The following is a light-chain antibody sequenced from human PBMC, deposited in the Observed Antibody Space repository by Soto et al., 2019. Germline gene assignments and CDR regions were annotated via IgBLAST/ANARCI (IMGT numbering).Light chain of an antibody. CDR2: GAS. J-gene: IGKJ1*01. CDR1: RGIGST. CDR3: QQYGSSPWT. Sequence: EVVMTQSPATLSVSPGERATLSCRASRGIGSTLAWYQQKPGQAPRLLIYGASSRATGIPDRFSGSGSGTDFALTISRLEPEDFAVYYCQQYGSSPWTFGQGTKV. V-gene: IGKV3-20*01.